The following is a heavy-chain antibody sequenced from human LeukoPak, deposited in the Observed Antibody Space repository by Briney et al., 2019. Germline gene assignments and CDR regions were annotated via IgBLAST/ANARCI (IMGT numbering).Heavy chain of an antibody. CDR2: IKQDGSEK. CDR3: ARDDYYDSSGYYGY. V-gene: IGHV3-7*01. D-gene: IGHD3-22*01. CDR1: EFTFSNYW. Sequence: GGSLRLSCTASEFTFSNYWMSWVRQAPGKGLEWVANIKQDGSEKYYVGSVKGRFTISRDNAKNSLYLQMNSLRAEDTAVYYCARDDYYDSSGYYGYWGQGTLVTVSS. J-gene: IGHJ4*02.